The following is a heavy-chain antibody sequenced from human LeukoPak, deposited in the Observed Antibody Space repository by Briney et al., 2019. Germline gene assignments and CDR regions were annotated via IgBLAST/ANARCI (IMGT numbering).Heavy chain of an antibody. Sequence: SETLSLTCTVSGASISSTGYYWGWIRQPPGKGLEWIGSISYSGSTYYNPSLKSRVTISVDTSKNQFSVKLTSVTAADTALYYCAGYYHDSSDYLGCGQGTLVTVSS. V-gene: IGHV4-39*01. J-gene: IGHJ4*02. CDR3: AGYYHDSSDYLG. CDR1: GASISSTGYY. D-gene: IGHD3-22*01. CDR2: ISYSGST.